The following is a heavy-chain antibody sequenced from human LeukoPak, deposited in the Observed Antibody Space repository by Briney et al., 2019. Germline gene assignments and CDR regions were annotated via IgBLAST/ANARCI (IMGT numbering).Heavy chain of an antibody. V-gene: IGHV3-48*01. CDR3: ARDLAWGGY. D-gene: IGHD7-27*01. Sequence: GGSLRLSCAASGFTFSSYNMNWVRQAPGKGLEWVSYITTSSDTIYYADSVKGRFTISRDNAKNSLYLQMNSLRAEDTAVYYCARDLAWGGYWGQGTLVTVSS. CDR2: ITTSSDTI. CDR1: GFTFSSYN. J-gene: IGHJ4*02.